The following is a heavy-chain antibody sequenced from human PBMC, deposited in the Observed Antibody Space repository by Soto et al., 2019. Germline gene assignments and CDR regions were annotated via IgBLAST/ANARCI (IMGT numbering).Heavy chain of an antibody. CDR2: INHSGST. CDR1: GGSFSGYY. D-gene: IGHD6-19*01. J-gene: IGHJ4*02. V-gene: IGHV4-34*01. Sequence: QVQLQQWGAGLLKPSETLSLTCAVYGGSFSGYYWSWIRQPPGKGLEWIGEINHSGSTNYNPSLKSRVTISVDTSKNQFSLKLSSVTAADTAVYYCARGIQYSSGEEGSPDYWGQGTLVTVSS. CDR3: ARGIQYSSGEEGSPDY.